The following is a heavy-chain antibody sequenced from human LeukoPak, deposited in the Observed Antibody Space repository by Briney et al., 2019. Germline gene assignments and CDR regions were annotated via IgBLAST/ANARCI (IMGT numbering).Heavy chain of an antibody. J-gene: IGHJ5*02. V-gene: IGHV4-31*03. CDR3: ARVAPALSLDWFDP. Sequence: PSETLSLTCTVSGGSISSGGYYWSWIRQHPGKGLEWIGYIYYSGTTHYNPSLKSRVTISADTSKNQFSLKLSSVTAADTAVYYCARVAPALSLDWFDPWGQGTLVTVSS. CDR2: IYYSGTT. CDR1: GGSISSGGYY. D-gene: IGHD2-2*01.